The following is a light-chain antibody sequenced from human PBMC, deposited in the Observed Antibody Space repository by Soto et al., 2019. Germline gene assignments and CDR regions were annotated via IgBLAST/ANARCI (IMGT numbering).Light chain of an antibody. CDR3: QQCSSSPPRT. V-gene: IGKV3-20*01. CDR2: GAS. Sequence: EIPLTPAPCTLSAPPRERAILSCRASHSVSSSYLAWYQQKPGQAPRLLIYGASSRATGIPDRFSGSGFGTDFTLTISRLEPEDVAVYYCQQCSSSPPRTFGQGTRLEI. CDR1: HSVSSSY. J-gene: IGKJ5*01.